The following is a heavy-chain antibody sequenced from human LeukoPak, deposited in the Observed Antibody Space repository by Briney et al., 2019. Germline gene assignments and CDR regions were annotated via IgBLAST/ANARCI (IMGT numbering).Heavy chain of an antibody. Sequence: PSETLSLTCTVSGGSTSSSSYYWGWIRQPPGKGLEWIGSIYYSGSTYYNPSLKSRVTISVDTSKDQFSLKLSSVTAADTAVYYCARTGWSGSYSRFDYWGQGTLVTVSS. CDR3: ARTGWSGSYSRFDY. J-gene: IGHJ4*02. V-gene: IGHV4-39*07. D-gene: IGHD1-26*01. CDR2: IYYSGST. CDR1: GGSTSSSSYY.